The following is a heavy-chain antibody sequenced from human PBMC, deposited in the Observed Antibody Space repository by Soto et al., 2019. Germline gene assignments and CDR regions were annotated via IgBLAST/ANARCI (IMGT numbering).Heavy chain of an antibody. V-gene: IGHV1-18*01. CDR2: ISAYNGNT. J-gene: IGHJ3*02. CDR1: GYSFTSYG. CDR3: SRDGGDYWSGHWADAFDI. D-gene: IGHD3-3*01. Sequence: QVQLVQSGAEVKKPGASVKVSCKASGYSFTSYGISWVRQAPGQGLEWMGWISAYNGNTNYAQKLQGRVTMTTDTSTSTAYMELRSLRSDDTAVYYCSRDGGDYWSGHWADAFDIWGQGTMVTVSS.